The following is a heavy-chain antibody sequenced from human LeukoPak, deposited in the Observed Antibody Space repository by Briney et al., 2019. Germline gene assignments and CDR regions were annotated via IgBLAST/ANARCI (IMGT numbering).Heavy chain of an antibody. Sequence: SQTLSLTCAISGDSVSSNSAAWNWIRPSPSSGLEWLGRTYYRSKWYNDYAVSVKSRITINPDTSKNQFSLQLNSVTPEDTAVYYCARDHTYYYDSSGYYYEYFDYWGQGTLVTVSS. CDR2: TYYRSKWYN. J-gene: IGHJ4*02. CDR3: ARDHTYYYDSSGYYYEYFDY. V-gene: IGHV6-1*01. CDR1: GDSVSSNSAA. D-gene: IGHD3-22*01.